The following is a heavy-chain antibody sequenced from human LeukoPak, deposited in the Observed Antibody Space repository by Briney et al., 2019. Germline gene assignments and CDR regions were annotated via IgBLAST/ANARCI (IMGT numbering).Heavy chain of an antibody. CDR2: IIPIFGTA. CDR3: ARDGNNYDLWSGYTSCMDV. D-gene: IGHD3-3*01. J-gene: IGHJ6*03. Sequence: GASVKVSCKASGYTFTSYGISWVRQAPGQGLEWMRGIIPIFGTANYAQKFQGRVTITADESTSTAYMELSSLRSEDTAVYYCARDGNNYDLWSGYTSCMDVWGKGATVTVSS. CDR1: GYTFTSYG. V-gene: IGHV1-69*13.